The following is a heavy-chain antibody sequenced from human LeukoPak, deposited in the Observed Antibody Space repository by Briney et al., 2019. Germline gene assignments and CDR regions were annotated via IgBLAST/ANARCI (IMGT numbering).Heavy chain of an antibody. CDR2: ISDSGGST. Sequence: GGSLRLSCATSGFTFSTYALSWVRQAPGKGLEWVSAISDSGGSTHYADSVKGRFTISRDNSKNTLYLQMNSLRAEDTAVYYCAKDRVSRLQLPDDYWGQGTLVTVSS. J-gene: IGHJ4*02. V-gene: IGHV3-23*01. CDR3: AKDRVSRLQLPDDY. D-gene: IGHD1-1*01. CDR1: GFTFSTYA.